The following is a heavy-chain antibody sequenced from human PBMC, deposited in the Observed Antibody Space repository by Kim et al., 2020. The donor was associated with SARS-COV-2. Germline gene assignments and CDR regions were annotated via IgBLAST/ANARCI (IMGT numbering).Heavy chain of an antibody. CDR3: ATRLVGAPLDY. Sequence: GGSLRLSCAASGFSFSSYSMNWVRQAPGKGLEWVSSISRDSNYIFYASSVDGRFTISRDNAKNSLYLQINSLRGEDTAVYYCATRLVGAPLDYWGQGALVTVSS. CDR1: GFSFSSYS. J-gene: IGHJ4*02. V-gene: IGHV3-21*01. D-gene: IGHD6-6*01. CDR2: ISRDSNYI.